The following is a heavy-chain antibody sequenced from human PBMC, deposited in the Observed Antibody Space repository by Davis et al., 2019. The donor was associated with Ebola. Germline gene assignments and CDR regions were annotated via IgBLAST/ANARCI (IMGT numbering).Heavy chain of an antibody. D-gene: IGHD3-22*01. CDR3: ARKGNSDSSGYSFDY. Sequence: MPSETLSLTCTVSGGSISSGGYYWSWIRPHPGKGLEWIGYIYYSGSTYYNPSLKSRVTISVDTSKNQFSLRLSSVTAADTAIYYCARKGNSDSSGYSFDYWGQGTLVTVSS. CDR1: GGSISSGGYY. J-gene: IGHJ4*02. V-gene: IGHV4-31*03. CDR2: IYYSGST.